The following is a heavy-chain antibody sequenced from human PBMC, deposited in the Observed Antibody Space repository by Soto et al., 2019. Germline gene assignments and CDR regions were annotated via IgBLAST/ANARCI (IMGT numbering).Heavy chain of an antibody. D-gene: IGHD3-22*01. J-gene: IGHJ4*02. CDR1: GFTFSSYY. CDR2: IKSDGSGT. V-gene: IGHV3-74*01. Sequence: EVQLVESGGGLVQPGGSLRHSCAASGFTFSSYYMHWVRQAPGKGLVWVSRIKSDGSGTYYADSVKGRLTISRDNAKNTLYLQMNSLRVEDTAVYYCARGDGDYYDGNGYLGRHWGQGTLVTVSS. CDR3: ARGDGDYYDGNGYLGRH.